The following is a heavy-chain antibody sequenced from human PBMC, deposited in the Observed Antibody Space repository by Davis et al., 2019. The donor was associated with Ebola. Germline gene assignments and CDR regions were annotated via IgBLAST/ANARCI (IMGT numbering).Heavy chain of an antibody. Sequence: GESLKISCVTSGFTFTANSMNWVRQAPGKGLEWISYISSSGGTTYYADFVQGRFTISRDNAEKSLYLQMNSLRDEDTAVYYCVRASSGSYYSVFDNWGQGSLVTVTS. J-gene: IGHJ4*02. D-gene: IGHD1-26*01. CDR3: VRASSGSYYSVFDN. CDR2: ISSSGGTT. CDR1: GFTFTANS. V-gene: IGHV3-48*02.